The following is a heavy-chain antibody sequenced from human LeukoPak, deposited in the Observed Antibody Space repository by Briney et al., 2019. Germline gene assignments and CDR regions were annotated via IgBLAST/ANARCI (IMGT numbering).Heavy chain of an antibody. CDR1: GFTFSSYG. V-gene: IGHV3-30*18. Sequence: GRSLRLSCAASGFTFSSYGMHWVRQAPGEGLEWVAVISYDGSNKYYADSVKGRFTISRDNSKNTLYLQMNSLRAEDTAVYYCAKDLRGSGWSGIGYWGQGTLVTVSS. CDR2: ISYDGSNK. D-gene: IGHD6-19*01. CDR3: AKDLRGSGWSGIGY. J-gene: IGHJ4*02.